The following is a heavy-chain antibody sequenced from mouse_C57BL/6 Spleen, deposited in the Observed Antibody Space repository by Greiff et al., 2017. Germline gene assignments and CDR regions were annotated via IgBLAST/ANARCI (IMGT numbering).Heavy chain of an antibody. CDR2: IDPSDSET. Sequence: QVQLQQPGAELVRPGSSVKLSCKASGYTFTSYWMHWVKQRPIQGLEWIGNIDPSDSETHYNQKFKDKATLTVDNSSSTAYMQLSSLTSEDSAVYYCARGDYDYDDYFDYWGQGTTLTVSS. J-gene: IGHJ2*01. CDR1: GYTFTSYW. CDR3: ARGDYDYDDYFDY. V-gene: IGHV1-52*01. D-gene: IGHD2-4*01.